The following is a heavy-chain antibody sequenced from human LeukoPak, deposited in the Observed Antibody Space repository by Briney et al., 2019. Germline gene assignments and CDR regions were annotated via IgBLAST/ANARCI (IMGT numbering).Heavy chain of an antibody. Sequence: ASVKVSCKASGYTFTSYAMHWVRQAPGQRLEWMGWINAGNGNTKYSQKFQGRVTITTDESTSTAFMDLSSLRSEDTAVYYCARGKLGYYYYHMDAWGKGTTVTVSS. J-gene: IGHJ6*03. V-gene: IGHV1-3*01. CDR3: ARGKLGYYYYHMDA. CDR1: GYTFTSYA. CDR2: INAGNGNT. D-gene: IGHD3-3*02.